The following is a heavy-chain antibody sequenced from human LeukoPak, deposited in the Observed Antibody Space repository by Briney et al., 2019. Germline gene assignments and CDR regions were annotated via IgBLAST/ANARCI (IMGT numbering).Heavy chain of an antibody. Sequence: GGSLRLSCAASGFTFSSYSMNWVRQAPGKGLEWVSYISSSSSTIYYADSVKGRFTISRDNAKNSLYLQMNSLRAEDTAVYYCARETKSPPLLLSYWGQGTLVTVSS. CDR3: ARETKSPPLLLSY. CDR2: ISSSSSTI. CDR1: GFTFSSYS. D-gene: IGHD3-10*01. J-gene: IGHJ4*02. V-gene: IGHV3-48*04.